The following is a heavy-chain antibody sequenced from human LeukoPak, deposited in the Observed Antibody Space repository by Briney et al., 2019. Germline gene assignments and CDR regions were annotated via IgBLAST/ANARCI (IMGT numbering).Heavy chain of an antibody. J-gene: IGHJ4*02. CDR1: GGSLSGYY. Sequence: SETLSLTCAVYGGSLSGYYWSLIRQPPGKGLEWNGEINHSGSTNYNLSLKSHDTISIDTSKNQFSLKLSSVTAADTAVYYCARGDPYYHGSGSYSPYYFDYWGQGTLVTVSS. CDR3: ARGDPYYHGSGSYSPYYFDY. V-gene: IGHV4-34*01. CDR2: INHSGST. D-gene: IGHD3-10*01.